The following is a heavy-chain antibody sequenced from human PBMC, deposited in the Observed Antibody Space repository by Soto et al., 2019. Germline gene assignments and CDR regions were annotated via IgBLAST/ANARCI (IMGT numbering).Heavy chain of an antibody. CDR2: IIGNAKDI. CDR1: GFTFSSYA. J-gene: IGHJ4*02. D-gene: IGHD3-3*01. V-gene: IGHV3-23*01. Sequence: GGSLRLSCAASGFTFSSYAITWVRQAPGKGLEWVSGIIGNAKDIYYADSVKGRFTISRDNSKNTLYLQLNSLRAEDTAVYYCARDKRDLRFLEWSYYFDYWGQGTLVTVSS. CDR3: ARDKRDLRFLEWSYYFDY.